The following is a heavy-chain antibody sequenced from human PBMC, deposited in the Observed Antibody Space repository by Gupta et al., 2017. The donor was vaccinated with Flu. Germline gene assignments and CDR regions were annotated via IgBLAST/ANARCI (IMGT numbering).Heavy chain of an antibody. CDR1: VFTLSEHY. CDR2: IRNKANSYTT. V-gene: IGHV3-72*01. Sequence: RLVESGGGLVQPVGSLRLSCVVSVFTLSEHYMDWIRQAPGKGLEWVGRIRNKANSYTTEYAASVKDRFTITRDDSKSSLYLQMNSLKNEDTAVYYCSRGETGPSAPGRNDCWGQGTLVTVSS. J-gene: IGHJ4*02. CDR3: SRGETGPSAPGRNDC. D-gene: IGHD6-13*01.